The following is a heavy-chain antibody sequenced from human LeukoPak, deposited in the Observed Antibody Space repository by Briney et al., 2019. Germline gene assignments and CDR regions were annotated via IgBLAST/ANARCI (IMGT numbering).Heavy chain of an antibody. J-gene: IGHJ6*03. D-gene: IGHD6-13*01. CDR2: IIPIFGTA. CDR1: GGTFSSYA. Sequence: SVKVSCKASGGTFSSYAISWVRQAPGQGLEWMGGIIPIFGTANYAQKFQGRVTITTDESTSTAYMELNSLRAEDTAVYYCARAGYSSSWYGPEVYYYYMDVWGKGTTVTVSS. CDR3: ARAGYSSSWYGPEVYYYYMDV. V-gene: IGHV1-69*05.